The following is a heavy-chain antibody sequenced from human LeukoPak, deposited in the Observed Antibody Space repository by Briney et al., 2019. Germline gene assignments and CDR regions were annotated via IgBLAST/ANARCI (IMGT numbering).Heavy chain of an antibody. V-gene: IGHV3-53*01. J-gene: IGHJ1*01. D-gene: IGHD6-19*01. CDR2: IYSGGST. CDR1: GFTVSSNY. Sequence: GGSLRLSCAASGFTVSSNYMSWVRQAPGKGLEWVSVIYSGGSTYYADSVKGRFTISRDNSNNTLFLHLNSLRGEDTAVYYCTRNSGWYGLSWGQGTLVTVSS. CDR3: TRNSGWYGLS.